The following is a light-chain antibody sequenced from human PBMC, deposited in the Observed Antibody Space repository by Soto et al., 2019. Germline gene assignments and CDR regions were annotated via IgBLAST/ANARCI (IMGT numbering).Light chain of an antibody. CDR1: SSDVGGYNY. Sequence: QSVLTQPPSASGSPGQSVTISCTGTSSDVGGYNYVSWYQQHPGRAPKLLIYEVSKRPSGVPDRFSGSKSDNTASLTVSGLQAEDEADYFCSSFAVSSIALFVFGTGTKVTVL. CDR2: EVS. CDR3: SSFAVSSIALFV. J-gene: IGLJ1*01. V-gene: IGLV2-8*01.